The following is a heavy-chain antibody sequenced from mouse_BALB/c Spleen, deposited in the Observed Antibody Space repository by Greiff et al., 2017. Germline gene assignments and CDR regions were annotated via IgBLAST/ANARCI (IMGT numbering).Heavy chain of an antibody. J-gene: IGHJ3*01. D-gene: IGHD3-2*01. V-gene: IGHV3-1*02. CDR2: IHYSGST. CDR3: ARQTARAFFAY. CDR1: GYSITSGYS. Sequence: EVKLQESGPDLVKPSQSLSLTCTVTGYSITSGYSWHWIRQCPGNKLEWMGYIHYSGSTNYNPSLKSRISITRDTSKNQFFLQLNSVTTEDTATYYCARQTARAFFAYWGQGTLVTVSA.